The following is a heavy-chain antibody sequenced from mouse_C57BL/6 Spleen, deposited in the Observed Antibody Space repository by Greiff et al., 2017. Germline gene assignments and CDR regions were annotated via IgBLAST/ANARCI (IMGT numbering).Heavy chain of an antibody. Sequence: VQLQQSGAELVRPGASVKLSCKASGYTFTSYGISWVKQRSGQGLEWIGEIYPGSGSTYYNEKFKGKATLTADKSSSTAYMELRRLTSEYSAVYFCGRWEDFDDWGQGTTLTVSS. J-gene: IGHJ2*01. CDR2: IYPGSGST. D-gene: IGHD4-1*01. CDR3: GRWEDFDD. CDR1: GYTFTSYG. V-gene: IGHV1-81*01.